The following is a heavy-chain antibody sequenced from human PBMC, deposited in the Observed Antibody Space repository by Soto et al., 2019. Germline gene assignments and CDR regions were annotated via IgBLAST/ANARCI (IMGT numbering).Heavy chain of an antibody. Sequence: PGGSLRLSCAASGFTFSSYAMSWVRQAPGKGLEWVSGISWNSGSIGYADSLKGRFSISRDNAKNSLYLQVDSLRAEDTALYYCARTMASSVTRARFDYWGQGTLVTVSS. CDR1: GFTFSSYA. V-gene: IGHV3-9*01. CDR3: ARTMASSVTRARFDY. D-gene: IGHD3-10*01. CDR2: ISWNSGSI. J-gene: IGHJ4*02.